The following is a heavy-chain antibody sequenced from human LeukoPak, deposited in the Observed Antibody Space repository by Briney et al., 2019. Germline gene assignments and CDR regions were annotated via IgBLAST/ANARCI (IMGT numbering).Heavy chain of an antibody. V-gene: IGHV1-69*05. J-gene: IGHJ3*02. D-gene: IGHD3-3*01. Sequence: ASVKVSCKASGGTFSSYAISWVRQAPGQGLEWMGGIIPIFGTANYAQKFQGRVTITTDESTSTAYMELSSLRSEDTAVYYCARSPRDDFWSGYSPSAFDIWGQGTMVTVSS. CDR2: IIPIFGTA. CDR1: GGTFSSYA. CDR3: ARSPRDDFWSGYSPSAFDI.